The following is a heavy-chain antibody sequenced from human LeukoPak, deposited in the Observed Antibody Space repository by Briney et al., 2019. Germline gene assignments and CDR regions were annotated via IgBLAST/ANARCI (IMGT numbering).Heavy chain of an antibody. D-gene: IGHD5-24*01. J-gene: IGHJ5*01. CDR2: IIPIFDTA. Sequence: SVKVSCKASGGTFSTYAISWVRQAPGQGLEWMGRIIPIFDTANYAQKFQGRVTITTDESTSTAYMELSSLRFEDTAVYYCARGDGYGYNWFDSWGQGTLVTVSS. CDR3: ARGDGYGYNWFDS. CDR1: GGTFSTYA. V-gene: IGHV1-69*05.